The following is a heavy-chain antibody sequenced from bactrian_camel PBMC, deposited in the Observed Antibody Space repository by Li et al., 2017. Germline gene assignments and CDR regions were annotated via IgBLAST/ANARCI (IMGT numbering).Heavy chain of an antibody. CDR1: GFTFSSSW. D-gene: IGHD5*01. Sequence: QLVESGGGLVRPGGSLRLSCAASGFTFSSSWMYWVRQAPGKGLDWVSTINSGSATTYYADSVKGRFTISRDIAKNTVYLEMNGLSPDETAVYYCVTTFDGTMGQGTQVTVS. J-gene: IGHJ4*01. CDR2: INSGSATT. V-gene: IGHV3S25*01.